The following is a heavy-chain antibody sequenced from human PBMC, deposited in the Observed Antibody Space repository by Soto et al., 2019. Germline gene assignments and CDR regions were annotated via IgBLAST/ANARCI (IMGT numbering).Heavy chain of an antibody. CDR2: IIPICVKA. D-gene: IGHD2-15*01. J-gene: IGHJ6*02. V-gene: IGHV1-69*12. Sequence: QVQLVQSGAEVKTPGSSVKVSCKASGGTFSSYAISWVRQAPGQGLEWMGGIIPICVKANYAQKFQGRVTITADESTSTAYMELSSLRSEDTAVYYCSRLLLEDIVVVVAATPWGDYYYGMDVCGQGTTVTVSS. CDR3: SRLLLEDIVVVVAATPWGDYYYGMDV. CDR1: GGTFSSYA.